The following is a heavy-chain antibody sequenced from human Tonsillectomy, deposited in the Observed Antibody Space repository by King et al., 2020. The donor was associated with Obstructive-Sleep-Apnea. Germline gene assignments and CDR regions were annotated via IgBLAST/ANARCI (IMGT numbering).Heavy chain of an antibody. CDR1: GGSISSYY. CDR2: IYYSGST. Sequence: VQLQESGPGLVKPSETLSLTCTVSGGSISSYYWSWIRQPPGKGLEWIGYIYYSGSTNYNPSLKGRVTISVDTSKNQFSLKLSSVTAADTAVYYWARGGIEWQWLFDYWGQGTLVTVSS. J-gene: IGHJ4*02. V-gene: IGHV4-59*01. D-gene: IGHD6-19*01. CDR3: ARGGIEWQWLFDY.